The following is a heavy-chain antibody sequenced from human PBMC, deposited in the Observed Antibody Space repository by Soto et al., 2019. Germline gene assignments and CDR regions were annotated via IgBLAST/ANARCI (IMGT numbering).Heavy chain of an antibody. D-gene: IGHD5-18*01. CDR3: TRALRSSYRDWFDT. V-gene: IGHV3-49*03. CDR2: IRSKAYGGTT. CDR1: GFTFGDYA. J-gene: IGHJ5*02. Sequence: GGSLRLSCTASGFTFGDYAMSWFRQAPGKGLEWVGFIRSKAYGGTTEYAASVKGRFTISRDDSKSIAYLQMNSLKTEDTAVYYCTRALRSSYRDWFDTWGQGTMVTVSS.